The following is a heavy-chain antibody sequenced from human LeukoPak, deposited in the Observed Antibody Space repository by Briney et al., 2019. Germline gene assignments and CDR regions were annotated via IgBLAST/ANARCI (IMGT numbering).Heavy chain of an antibody. CDR2: IYYSGST. CDR1: GGSISSSSYY. J-gene: IGHJ4*02. CDR3: ARLVYVADY. Sequence: SETQSLTCTVSGGSISSSSYYWGWIRQPPGKGLEWIGSIYYSGSTYYNPSLKSRVTISVDTSKNQFSLKLSSVTAADTAVYYCARLVYVADYWGQGTLVTVSS. V-gene: IGHV4-39*01. D-gene: IGHD6-6*01.